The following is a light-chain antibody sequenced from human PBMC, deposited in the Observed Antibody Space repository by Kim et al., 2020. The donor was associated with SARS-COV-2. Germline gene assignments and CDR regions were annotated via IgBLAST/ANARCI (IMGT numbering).Light chain of an antibody. V-gene: IGKV1-9*01. Sequence: ASVGDRVTLTRRASQDISSAFAWYQQKPGKAPNLLIYDASTLQSGVPSRFSGSGSGTEFALTISSLQPEDFATYYCQQLNYNPLTFGGGTKVDIK. CDR1: QDISSA. CDR2: DAS. CDR3: QQLNYNPLT. J-gene: IGKJ4*01.